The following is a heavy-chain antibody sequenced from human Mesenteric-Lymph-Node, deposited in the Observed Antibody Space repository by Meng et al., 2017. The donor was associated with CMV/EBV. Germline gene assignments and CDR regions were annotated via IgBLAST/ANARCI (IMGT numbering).Heavy chain of an antibody. V-gene: IGHV3-23*01. CDR3: AKSGGGRYEGYGMDV. J-gene: IGHJ6*02. Sequence: GGSLRLSCAVSGLTFTDYAMSWVRPAPGKGLEWVSTISGNGGSTYYPDSVKGRFTISRDNSKNTLFLQMNSLGAEDTDIYYCAKSGGGRYEGYGMDVWGQGTTVTVSS. D-gene: IGHD1-26*01. CDR1: GLTFTDYA. CDR2: ISGNGGST.